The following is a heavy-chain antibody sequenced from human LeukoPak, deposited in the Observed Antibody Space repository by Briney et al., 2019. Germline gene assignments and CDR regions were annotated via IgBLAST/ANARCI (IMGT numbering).Heavy chain of an antibody. Sequence: GGSLGLSCAASGFTFSSNYMSWVRQAPGKGLEWVSVIYSGGSTYYADSVKGRFTISRHNSKNTLYLQMNSLRAEDTAVYYCARGDRSDFWSGYYPYYFDYWGQGTLVTVSS. CDR1: GFTFSSNY. CDR3: ARGDRSDFWSGYYPYYFDY. V-gene: IGHV3-53*04. CDR2: IYSGGST. D-gene: IGHD3-3*01. J-gene: IGHJ4*02.